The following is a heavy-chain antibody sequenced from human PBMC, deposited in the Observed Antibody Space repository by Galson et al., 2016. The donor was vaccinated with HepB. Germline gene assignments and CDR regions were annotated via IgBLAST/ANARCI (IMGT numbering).Heavy chain of an antibody. J-gene: IGHJ4*02. CDR2: MSGSGGDT. CDR3: ARDRYAAAGTEVHSFDY. V-gene: IGHV3-23*01. D-gene: IGHD6-13*01. CDR1: GFTFRSYA. Sequence: SLRLSCAASGFTFRSYAMSWVRQAPGKGPEWVSGMSGSGGDTYYADSVKGQFTISRDNSKYTLSLQMNSLRGEDTAVYYCARDRYAAAGTEVHSFDYWGQGTPVIVSS.